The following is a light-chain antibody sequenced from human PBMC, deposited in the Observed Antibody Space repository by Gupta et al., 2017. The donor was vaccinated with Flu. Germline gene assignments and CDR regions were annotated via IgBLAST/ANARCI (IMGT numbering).Light chain of an antibody. Sequence: SLGERATINCKSSQSVLYSSNNKNYLAWYQQKPGQPPKLLIYWASTRESGVPDRFTASGSGTDFTLTISSLQAEDVAVYYCQQYYSTPRTFGQGTKLEIK. V-gene: IGKV4-1*01. CDR1: QSVLYSSNNKNY. CDR3: QQYYSTPRT. CDR2: WAS. J-gene: IGKJ2*02.